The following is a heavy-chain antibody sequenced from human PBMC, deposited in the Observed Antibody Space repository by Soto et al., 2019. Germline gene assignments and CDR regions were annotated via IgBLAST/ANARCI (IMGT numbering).Heavy chain of an antibody. CDR2: IYYSART. CDR3: ARLKGNFWSGYYIYGMDD. V-gene: IGHV4-39*01. D-gene: IGHD3-3*01. CDR1: PDCLTRDLIS. J-gene: IGHJ6*02. Sequence: TPSIRSTVPPDCLTRDLISYAFFCLKKKKWLEWIGSIYYSARTYYNPSLKSRVTISVDTSKNQFSLKPSSVTAADTAVYYCARLKGNFWSGYYIYGMDDWGQGTTVT.